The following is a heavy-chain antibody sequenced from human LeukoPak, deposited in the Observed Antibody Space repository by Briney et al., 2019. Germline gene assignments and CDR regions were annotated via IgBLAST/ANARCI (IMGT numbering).Heavy chain of an antibody. Sequence: GGSLRLSCVASGFTFTNYGMHWVRQAPGKGLEWVSVMYSSGSTDYADSVKGRFTISRDNSKNTLYLQMNSLRAEDTAVYYCARHDNGGTYPLDSWGQGALVTVSS. CDR3: ARHDNGGTYPLDS. V-gene: IGHV3-53*01. D-gene: IGHD1-26*01. J-gene: IGHJ4*02. CDR1: GFTFTNYG. CDR2: MYSSGST.